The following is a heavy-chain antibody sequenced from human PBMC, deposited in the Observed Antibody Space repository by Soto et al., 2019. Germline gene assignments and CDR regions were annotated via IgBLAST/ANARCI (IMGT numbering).Heavy chain of an antibody. CDR1: GXTFSSYG. Sequence: LRLSFVASGXTFSSYGMHWVRQAPGKGLEWVALISNDGSKKYYADSVKGRFTISRDNSKNTLFLQMNSLRAEDTAVYYCAKDALLEFLPHFDYWGQGTQVTVS. D-gene: IGHD3-3*01. V-gene: IGHV3-30*18. CDR3: AKDALLEFLPHFDY. CDR2: ISNDGSKK. J-gene: IGHJ4*02.